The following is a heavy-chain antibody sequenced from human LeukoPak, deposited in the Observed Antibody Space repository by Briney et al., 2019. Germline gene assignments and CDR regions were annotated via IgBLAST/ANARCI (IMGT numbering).Heavy chain of an antibody. J-gene: IGHJ6*02. Sequence: GGSLRLSCAASGFTFSSYSMNWVRQAPGKGLEWVSSISSSSSYIYYADSVKGRFTISRDNAKNSLYLQMNSLRAEDTAVYYCAVLIGYCSSTSCYDVEYYYYGMDVWGQGTTVTVSS. D-gene: IGHD2-2*01. CDR1: GFTFSSYS. CDR3: AVLIGYCSSTSCYDVEYYYYGMDV. V-gene: IGHV3-21*01. CDR2: ISSSSSYI.